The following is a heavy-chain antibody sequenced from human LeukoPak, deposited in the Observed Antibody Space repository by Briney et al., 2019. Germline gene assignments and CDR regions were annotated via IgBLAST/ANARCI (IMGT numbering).Heavy chain of an antibody. CDR3: AKDPYYYGSGSYLPY. V-gene: IGHV3-43*02. D-gene: IGHD3-10*01. J-gene: IGHJ4*02. CDR2: ISGGGGST. Sequence: GGSLRLSCAASGFTFDDYAMHWVRQAPGKGLEWVSLISGGGGSTYYADSVKGRFTISRDNSKNSLYLQMNSLRTEDTALYYCAKDPYYYGSGSYLPYWGQGTLVTVSS. CDR1: GFTFDDYA.